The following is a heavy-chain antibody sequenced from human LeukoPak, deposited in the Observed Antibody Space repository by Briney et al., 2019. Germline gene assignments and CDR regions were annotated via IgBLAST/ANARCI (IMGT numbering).Heavy chain of an antibody. D-gene: IGHD6-13*01. CDR1: GGTFSSYA. V-gene: IGHV7-4-1*02. CDR2: INTNTGNP. CDR3: ARERTQYSSTWYYFEY. J-gene: IGHJ4*02. Sequence: GASVKVSCKASGGTFSSYAISWVRQAPGQGLEWMGWINTNTGNPTYAQGFTGRFVFSLDTSVNTAYLQISSLKAEDTAVYYCARERTQYSSTWYYFEYWGQGTLVTVSS.